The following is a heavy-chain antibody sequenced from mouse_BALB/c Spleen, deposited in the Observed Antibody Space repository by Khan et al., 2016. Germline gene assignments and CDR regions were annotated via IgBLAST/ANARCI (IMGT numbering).Heavy chain of an antibody. V-gene: IGHV1-12*01. CDR1: DSTFTSFN. CDR3: VTGTAMDY. Sequence: LQQPGAELVKPGASVKMSCKASDSTFTSFNMHWVKQTPGQGLEWIGAIYPGNGDTSYNQKFKGKATLTADKSSSTAYMQLSSLTSEDSAVYYCVTGTAMDYWGQGTSVTVAS. J-gene: IGHJ4*01. D-gene: IGHD4-1*01. CDR2: IYPGNGDT.